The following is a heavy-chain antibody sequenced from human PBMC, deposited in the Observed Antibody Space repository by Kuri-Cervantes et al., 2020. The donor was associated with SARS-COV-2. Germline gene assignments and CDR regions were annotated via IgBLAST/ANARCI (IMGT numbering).Heavy chain of an antibody. CDR2: ISYDGSNK. CDR1: GFTFSSYG. V-gene: IGHV3-30*18. Sequence: GGSLRLSCAASGFTFSSYGMHWVRQAPGKGLEWVAVISYDGSNKYYADSVKGRFTISRDNSKNTLYLQMNSLRAEDTAVYYCAKDLIGHPLFDYWGQGTLVTVSS. J-gene: IGHJ4*02. CDR3: AKDLIGHPLFDY. D-gene: IGHD2-8*01.